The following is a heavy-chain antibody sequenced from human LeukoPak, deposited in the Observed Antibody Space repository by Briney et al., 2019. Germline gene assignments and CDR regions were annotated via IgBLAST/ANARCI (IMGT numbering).Heavy chain of an antibody. V-gene: IGHV1-18*01. CDR1: GYTFTSYG. Sequence: ASVKVSCKASGYTFTSYGISWVRQAPGQGLEWMGWISAYNGNTNYAQNLQGRVTMTTDTSTSTSYVELRSLRSDDTAVYYCARDRPSYCGGDCSSGYWGQGTLVTVSS. CDR3: ARDRPSYCGGDCSSGY. J-gene: IGHJ4*02. CDR2: ISAYNGNT. D-gene: IGHD2-21*02.